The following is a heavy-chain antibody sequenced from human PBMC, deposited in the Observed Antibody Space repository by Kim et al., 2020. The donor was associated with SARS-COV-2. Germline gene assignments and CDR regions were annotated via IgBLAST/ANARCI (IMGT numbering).Heavy chain of an antibody. CDR1: GFTFSSYE. V-gene: IGHV3-48*03. CDR2: ISLSGRTI. Sequence: GGSLRLSCAASGFTFSSYEMNWVRQAPGKGLEWVSYISLSGRTISYADSVKGRFTISRDNAKTSLYLQMNSLRAEDTAVYYCARDPYSSSYNYYGMDVWGQGTTVTVSS. CDR3: ARDPYSSSYNYYGMDV. J-gene: IGHJ6*02. D-gene: IGHD6-13*01.